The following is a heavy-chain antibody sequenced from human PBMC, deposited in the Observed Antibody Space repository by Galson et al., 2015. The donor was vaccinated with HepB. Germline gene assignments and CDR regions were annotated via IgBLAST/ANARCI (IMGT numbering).Heavy chain of an antibody. CDR2: ISGSGGST. D-gene: IGHD6-13*01. Sequence: SLRLSCAASGFTFSSYAMSWVRQAPGKGLEWVSAISGSGGSTYYADSVKGRFTISRDNSKNTLYLQMNSLRAEDTAVYYCAKDTGGIAAAGTNEDGSLDYWGQGTLVTVSS. CDR3: AKDTGGIAAAGTNEDGSLDY. V-gene: IGHV3-23*01. J-gene: IGHJ4*02. CDR1: GFTFSSYA.